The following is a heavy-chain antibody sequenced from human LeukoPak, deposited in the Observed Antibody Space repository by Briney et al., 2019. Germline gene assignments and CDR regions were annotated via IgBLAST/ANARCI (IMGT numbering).Heavy chain of an antibody. D-gene: IGHD1-14*01. CDR2: INQGGSDK. CDR3: TRDRSRAEDD. Sequence: GGSLRLSCAASGFTFSGQWMSWVRQAPGKGLEWVANINQGGSDKYYVDSVKGRFTISRDNANNLLYLQMNSLRGEDTAVYYCTRDRSRAEDDWGQGTLVTVSS. J-gene: IGHJ4*02. V-gene: IGHV3-7*01. CDR1: GFTFSGQW.